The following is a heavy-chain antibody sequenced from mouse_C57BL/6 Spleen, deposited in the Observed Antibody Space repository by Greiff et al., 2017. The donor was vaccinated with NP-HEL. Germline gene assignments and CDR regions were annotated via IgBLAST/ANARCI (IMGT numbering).Heavy chain of an antibody. CDR3: ARPYYYGGSYYWDFDV. D-gene: IGHD1-1*01. V-gene: IGHV5-6*02. CDR2: ISSGGSYT. J-gene: IGHJ1*03. Sequence: DVKLVESGGDLVKPGGSLKLSCAASGFTFSSYGMSWVRQTPDKRLEWVATISSGGSYTYYPDSVKGRFTISRDNAKNTLFLQMTSLRSEDTAMYYCARPYYYGGSYYWDFDVWGTGTTVTVSS. CDR1: GFTFSSYG.